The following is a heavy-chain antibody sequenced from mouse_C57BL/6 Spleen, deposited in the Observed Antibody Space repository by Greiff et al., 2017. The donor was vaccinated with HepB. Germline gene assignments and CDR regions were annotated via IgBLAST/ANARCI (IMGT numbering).Heavy chain of an antibody. CDR3: ATASPDAMDY. V-gene: IGHV1-82*01. D-gene: IGHD1-2*01. CDR1: GYAFSSSW. J-gene: IGHJ4*01. CDR2: IYPGDGDT. Sequence: VQLQQSGPELVKPGASVKISCKASGYAFSSSWMNWVKQRPGKGLEWIGRIYPGDGDTNYNGKFKGKATMTAAKASSTAYMQLSSLTSEDSAVYFCATASPDAMDYWGQGTSVTVSS.